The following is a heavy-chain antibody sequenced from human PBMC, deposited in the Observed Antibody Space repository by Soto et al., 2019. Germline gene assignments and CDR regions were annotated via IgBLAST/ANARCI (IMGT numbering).Heavy chain of an antibody. D-gene: IGHD3-3*01. Sequence: GESLKIACPGTGYRFSRSWIGWVRQKPGKGLEWLGNVYPSDSDVRYSPAFEGQVTISADKSISSAYLQWSSLRASDTAMYYCARGGVSTRTFDYWGQGTQVTVSS. CDR1: GYRFSRSW. CDR2: VYPSDSDV. CDR3: ARGGVSTRTFDY. V-gene: IGHV5-51*01. J-gene: IGHJ4*02.